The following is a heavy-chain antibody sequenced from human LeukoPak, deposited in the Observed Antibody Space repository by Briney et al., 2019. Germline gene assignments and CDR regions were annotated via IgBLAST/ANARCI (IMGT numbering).Heavy chain of an antibody. CDR2: IWYDGSKK. J-gene: IGHJ4*02. CDR1: GFIFSNYG. CDR3: ARVGGRSGYEIDY. Sequence: GGFLRLSCAASGFIFSNYGMNWVRQAPGKGLEWVAVIWYDGSKKYYADSVKGRFTISRDSSKNTLYLQMNSLRAEDTAVYYCARVGGRSGYEIDYWGQGTLVTVSS. D-gene: IGHD5-12*01. V-gene: IGHV3-33*01.